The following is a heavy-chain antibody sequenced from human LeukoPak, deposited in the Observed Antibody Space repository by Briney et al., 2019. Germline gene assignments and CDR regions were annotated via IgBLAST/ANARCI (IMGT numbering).Heavy chain of an antibody. J-gene: IGHJ4*02. CDR3: ARDGPYCTSTNCYFGY. Sequence: PGGSLRLSCAASGFTFSSYAMSWVRQAPGKGLEWVSAISGSGGSTYYADSVKGRFTISRDNAKNSLFLQMNSLRAEDTAVYYCARDGPYCTSTNCYFGYWGQGTLVTVSS. CDR2: ISGSGGST. CDR1: GFTFSSYA. D-gene: IGHD2-2*01. V-gene: IGHV3-23*01.